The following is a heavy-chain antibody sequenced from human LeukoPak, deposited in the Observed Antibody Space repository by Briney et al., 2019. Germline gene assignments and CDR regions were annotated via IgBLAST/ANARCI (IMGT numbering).Heavy chain of an antibody. D-gene: IGHD3-16*02. CDR1: GGSISSSSYY. CDR3: ARSDYVWGSYRPRLAYFDY. Sequence: SETLSLTCTVSGGSISSSSYYWGWIRQPPGKGLEWIGSIYYSGSTYYNPSLKSRVTISVDTSKNQFSLKLSSVTAADTAVYYCARSDYVWGSYRPRLAYFDYWGQGTLVTVSS. J-gene: IGHJ4*02. CDR2: IYYSGST. V-gene: IGHV4-39*01.